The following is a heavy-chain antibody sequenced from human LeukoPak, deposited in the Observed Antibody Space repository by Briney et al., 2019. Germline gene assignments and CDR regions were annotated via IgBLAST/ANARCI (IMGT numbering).Heavy chain of an antibody. CDR3: ARGGLRNWYFDL. Sequence: PGGSLRLSCAASGFTFSSYWMHWVRQAAGKGLVWVSRLNSDGTNTYHADSVKGRVTISRDNAKNTVYLEMNSLRAEDTAVYYCARGGLRNWYFDLWGRGTLVTVSS. D-gene: IGHD5-12*01. CDR1: GFTFSSYW. CDR2: LNSDGTNT. J-gene: IGHJ2*01. V-gene: IGHV3-74*01.